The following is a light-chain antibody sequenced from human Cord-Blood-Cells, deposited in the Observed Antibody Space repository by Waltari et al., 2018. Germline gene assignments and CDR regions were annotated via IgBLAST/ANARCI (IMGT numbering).Light chain of an antibody. CDR3: QKYNSAPIFT. V-gene: IGKV1-27*01. CDR2: AAS. Sequence: DIQMTQSPSSLSASVGDRVTITCRASQGISNYLAWYQQKPGKVPKLLIYAASTLQSGVPSRFNGSGSGTDFTLTISSLQPEDVATYYCQKYNSAPIFTFGPGTKVDIK. CDR1: QGISNY. J-gene: IGKJ3*01.